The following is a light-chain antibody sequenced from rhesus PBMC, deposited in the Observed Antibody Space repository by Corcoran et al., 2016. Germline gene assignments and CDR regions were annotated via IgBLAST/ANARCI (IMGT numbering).Light chain of an antibody. V-gene: IGKV3S9*01. J-gene: IGKJ1*01. CDR1: QSVGSD. CDR3: RQYRGWPT. Sequence: EIVMTQSPATLSLSPGERATPSCRASQSVGSDVTWYQQKPEQAPRLLIYGASRRATVMPDRFSGSGSVTDFTIPIRTLEPGDFSVYYCRQYRGWPTFGQGTKVGIK. CDR2: GAS.